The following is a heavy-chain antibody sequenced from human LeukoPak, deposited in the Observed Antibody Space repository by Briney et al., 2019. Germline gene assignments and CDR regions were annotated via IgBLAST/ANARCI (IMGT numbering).Heavy chain of an antibody. V-gene: IGHV1-69*05. Sequence: SVKVSCKASGGTFSSYAISWVRQAPGQGLEWMGGIIPIFGTANYAQKFQGRVTITRDTSASTAYMELSSLRSEDTAVYYCARDRTVLRYFDWGYNWFDPWGQGTLVTVSS. J-gene: IGHJ5*02. CDR1: GGTFSSYA. D-gene: IGHD3-9*01. CDR3: ARDRTVLRYFDWGYNWFDP. CDR2: IIPIFGTA.